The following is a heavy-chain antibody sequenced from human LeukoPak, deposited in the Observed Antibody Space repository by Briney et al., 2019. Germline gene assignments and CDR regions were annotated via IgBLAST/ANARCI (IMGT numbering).Heavy chain of an antibody. CDR3: AREHGEWLFGTYYFDY. CDR2: ISSSSSYI. CDR1: GLTFSSYS. Sequence: PGGSLRLSCAASGLTFSSYSMNWVRQAPGKGLEWVSSISSSSSYIYYADSVKGRFTISRDNAKNSLYLQMNSLRAEDTSVYYCAREHGEWLFGTYYFDYWGQGTLVTVSS. D-gene: IGHD3-3*01. V-gene: IGHV3-21*01. J-gene: IGHJ4*02.